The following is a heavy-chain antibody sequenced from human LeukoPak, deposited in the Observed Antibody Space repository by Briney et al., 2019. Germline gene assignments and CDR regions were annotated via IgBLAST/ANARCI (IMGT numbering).Heavy chain of an antibody. D-gene: IGHD4-23*01. CDR3: ARTTVVLTFYYYYYMDV. V-gene: IGHV4-39*07. Sequence: SETLSLTCTVSGGSISSSSYYWGWIRQPPGKGLERIGSIYYSGSTYYNPSLKSRVTISVDTSKNQFSLKLSSVTAADTAVYYCARTTVVLTFYYYYYMDVWGKGTTVTVSS. CDR2: IYYSGST. CDR1: GGSISSSSYY. J-gene: IGHJ6*03.